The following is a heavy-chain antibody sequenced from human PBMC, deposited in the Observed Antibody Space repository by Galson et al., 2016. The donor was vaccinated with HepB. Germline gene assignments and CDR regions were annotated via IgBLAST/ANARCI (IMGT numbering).Heavy chain of an antibody. V-gene: IGHV6-1*01. CDR3: VREDLRYNWNPFDH. J-gene: IGHJ4*02. CDR2: TYFRSKWDN. CDR1: GDSVSNNNAA. Sequence: CAISGDSVSNNNAAWTWIRQSPSRGLEWLGRTYFRSKWDNDYALSVKRRITINPDTSKNEFSLHLNSVTPEDTAVYFCVREDLRYNWNPFDHWGQGTLVIVSS. D-gene: IGHD1-20*01.